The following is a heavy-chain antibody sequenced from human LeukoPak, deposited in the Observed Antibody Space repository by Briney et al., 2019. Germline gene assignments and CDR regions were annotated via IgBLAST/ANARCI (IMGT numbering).Heavy chain of an antibody. CDR3: ARHVRIAVAGFDF. CDR2: INHSGST. D-gene: IGHD6-19*01. J-gene: IGHJ4*02. V-gene: IGHV4-34*01. CDR1: GGSFSGYY. Sequence: SETLSLTCAVYGGSFSGYYWSWIRQPPGKGLEWIGEINHSGSTNYNPSLKSRVTISVDTSKNQFSLKLSSVTAADTAVYYCARHVRIAVAGFDFWGQGTPVTVSS.